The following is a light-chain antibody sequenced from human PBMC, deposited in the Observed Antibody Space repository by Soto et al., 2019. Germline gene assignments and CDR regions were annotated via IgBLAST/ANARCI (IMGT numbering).Light chain of an antibody. CDR2: EVN. Sequence: QSVLTRPPSASGSPGQSGATSCTGTSSDVGGYNYVSWYQQHPGKAPKLMIYEVNKRPSGVPDRFSGSKSGNTASLTVSGLQAEDEADYYCSSYAGSSNVFGTGTKVTVL. J-gene: IGLJ1*01. V-gene: IGLV2-8*01. CDR3: SSYAGSSNV. CDR1: SSDVGGYNY.